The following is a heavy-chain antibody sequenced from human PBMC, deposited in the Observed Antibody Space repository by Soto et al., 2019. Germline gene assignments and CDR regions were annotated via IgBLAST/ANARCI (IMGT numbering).Heavy chain of an antibody. CDR1: GGSISSSSYY. Sequence: QLQLQESGPGLVKPSETLSLTCTVSGGSISSSSYYWGWIRQPPGKGLEWIGSIYYSGSTYYNPSLKSRVTISVDTSKNQFSLKLSSVTAADTAVYYCARRGGLGYSSGWYKVMFDYWGQGTLVTVSS. J-gene: IGHJ4*02. CDR3: ARRGGLGYSSGWYKVMFDY. CDR2: IYYSGST. V-gene: IGHV4-39*01. D-gene: IGHD6-19*01.